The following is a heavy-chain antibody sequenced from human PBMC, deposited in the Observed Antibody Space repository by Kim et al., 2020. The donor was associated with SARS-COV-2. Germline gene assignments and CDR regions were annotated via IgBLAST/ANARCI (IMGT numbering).Heavy chain of an antibody. V-gene: IGHV4-31*03. CDR3: ARGSTVPYFDY. CDR2: LYYSGST. CDR1: GGSISSSNYY. J-gene: IGHJ4*02. D-gene: IGHD2-2*01. Sequence: SETLSLTCIVSGGSISSSNYYWSWIRQHPGKGLEWIGYLYYSGSTYYNPSLKSRVAISVDTSKNQFSLKLTSVTAADTAVYYCARGSTVPYFDYWGQGTL.